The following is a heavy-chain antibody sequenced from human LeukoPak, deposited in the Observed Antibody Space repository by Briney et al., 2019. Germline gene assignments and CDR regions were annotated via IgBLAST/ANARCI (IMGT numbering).Heavy chain of an antibody. Sequence: GGSLRLSCAASGFTFSNYNMNWVRQAPGKGLEWVSSISISSSYIYYADSVKSGVTISRDTTKNSLYLQMNSRRAEETAVYYCAELGITMIGGVWGKGTTVTISS. D-gene: IGHD3-10*02. CDR1: GFTFSNYN. J-gene: IGHJ6*04. V-gene: IGHV3-21*01. CDR2: ISISSSYI. CDR3: AELGITMIGGV.